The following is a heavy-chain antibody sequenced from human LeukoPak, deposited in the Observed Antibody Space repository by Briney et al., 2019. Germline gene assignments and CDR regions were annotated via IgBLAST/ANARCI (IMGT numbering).Heavy chain of an antibody. CDR3: ARRGSGWDLRRGYYYYMDV. J-gene: IGHJ6*03. D-gene: IGHD1-26*01. CDR2: VYTSGST. V-gene: IGHV4-4*09. CDR1: GGSINTYS. Sequence: PSETLSLTCAVSGGSINTYSWSWIRQPPGKGLEWIGYVYTSGSTNYNPSLKSRVTISVDTSKNQFSLKLTSVTAADTAVYYCARRGSGWDLRRGYYYYMDVWGKGTTVTVSS.